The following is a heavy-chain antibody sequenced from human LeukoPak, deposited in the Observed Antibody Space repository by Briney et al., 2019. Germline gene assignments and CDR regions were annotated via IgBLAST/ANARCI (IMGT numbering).Heavy chain of an antibody. CDR2: IKNNAVGGAT. Sequence: GGSLRLSCAASGLTFSNAWMSWVREAPGKRLDWVGRIKNNAVGGATDYAAPVKGRFTISRDDSKNTLYLQMSNLKTEDTAVYYCTTDTYCTNGVCYPNYYYYGMDVWGQGTTVTVSS. CDR1: GLTFSNAW. D-gene: IGHD2-8*01. V-gene: IGHV3-15*01. CDR3: TTDTYCTNGVCYPNYYYYGMDV. J-gene: IGHJ6*02.